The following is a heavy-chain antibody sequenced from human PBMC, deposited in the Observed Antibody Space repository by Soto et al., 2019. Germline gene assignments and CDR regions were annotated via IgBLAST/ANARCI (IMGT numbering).Heavy chain of an antibody. J-gene: IGHJ3*01. CDR3: PRDSRSCTDSGSSIMRDAFDV. CDR1: RFSVTDNKY. D-gene: IGHD1-26*01. CDR2: ISHGETT. V-gene: IGHV4-4*02. Sequence: QVQLQDSGPGLVTPSGTLALTCTVSRFSVTDNKYWRWARQSPGEPLKWYGEISHGETTYYNPSLSSRVSMSMDKSKNQISLILTSVTAAVTAVYYCPRDSRSCTDSGSSIMRDAFDVWGQGTLVTFSS.